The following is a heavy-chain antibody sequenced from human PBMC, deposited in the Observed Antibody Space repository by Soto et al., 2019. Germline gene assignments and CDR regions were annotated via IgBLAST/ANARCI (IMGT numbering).Heavy chain of an antibody. J-gene: IGHJ4*02. Sequence: GGALRVSXAASGFTFSSYAMSWVRQAPGKGLEWVSAISGSGGSTYYADSVKGRFTISRDNSKNTLYLQMNSLRAEDTAVYYCATHAEFKWLILSLDYWGQGTMVTVSS. CDR3: ATHAEFKWLILSLDY. D-gene: IGHD6-19*01. CDR1: GFTFSSYA. V-gene: IGHV3-23*01. CDR2: ISGSGGST.